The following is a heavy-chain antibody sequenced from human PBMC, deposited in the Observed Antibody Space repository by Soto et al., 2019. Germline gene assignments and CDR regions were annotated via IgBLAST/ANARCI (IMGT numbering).Heavy chain of an antibody. Sequence: QVQLQQWGAGLLKPSETLSLTCAVYGGSFSGYYWSWIRQPPGKGLEWIWEINHSGGTNYNPSLKSRVTISVDTSKNQFSLMLSSVTAADTAVYYCARRGYYYYGMDVWGQGTTVTVSS. V-gene: IGHV4-34*01. CDR2: INHSGGT. CDR3: ARRGYYYYGMDV. CDR1: GGSFSGYY. J-gene: IGHJ6*02.